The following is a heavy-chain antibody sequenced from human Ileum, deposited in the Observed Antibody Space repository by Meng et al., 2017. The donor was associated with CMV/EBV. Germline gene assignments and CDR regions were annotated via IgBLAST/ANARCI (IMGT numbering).Heavy chain of an antibody. CDR2: INGDGTAT. CDR1: GFTFNIYW. CDR3: ARELVVPAAIAYYYGMDV. D-gene: IGHD2-2*01. Sequence: GESLKISCAASGFTFNIYWMHWVRQAPGKGLVWVSRINGDGTATTYADSVKGRFTISRDNAKNTLYLQMNSLRAEDTAVYYCARELVVPAAIAYYYGMDVWGQGTMVTVSS. V-gene: IGHV3-74*01. J-gene: IGHJ6*02.